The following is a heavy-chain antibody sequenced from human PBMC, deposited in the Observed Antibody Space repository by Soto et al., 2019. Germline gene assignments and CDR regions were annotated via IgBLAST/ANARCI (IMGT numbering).Heavy chain of an antibody. CDR2: TYYRSKWYN. D-gene: IGHD2-2*01. J-gene: IGHJ5*02. V-gene: IGHV6-1*01. CDR3: AREEQVPAAPSNWFDP. Sequence: SQTLSLTCAISGDSVSSNSAAWNWIRQSPSKGLEWLGRTYYRSKWYNDYAVSVKSRITINPDTSKNQFSLQLNSVTPEDTAVYYCAREEQVPAAPSNWFDPWGQGTLVTVSS. CDR1: GDSVSSNSAA.